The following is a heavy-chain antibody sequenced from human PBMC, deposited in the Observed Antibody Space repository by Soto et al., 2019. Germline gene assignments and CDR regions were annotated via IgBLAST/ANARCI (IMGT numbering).Heavy chain of an antibody. Sequence: SETLSLTCTVSRGSISRYYFSWIRQPPGKGLEWIGYIYYSGSTNYNPSLKSRVTISVDTSKNQFSLKLSSVTAADTAVYYCVSESTVTDAFDIWGQGTMVTVSS. CDR1: RGSISRYY. D-gene: IGHD4-17*01. V-gene: IGHV4-59*01. J-gene: IGHJ3*02. CDR2: IYYSGST. CDR3: VSESTVTDAFDI.